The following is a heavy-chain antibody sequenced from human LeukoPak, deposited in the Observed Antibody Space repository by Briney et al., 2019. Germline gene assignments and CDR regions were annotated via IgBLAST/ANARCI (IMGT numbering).Heavy chain of an antibody. D-gene: IGHD3-16*01. CDR3: ARSGGVKRTLPDY. Sequence: ASVKVSCKASGGTFSSYAISWVRQAPGQGLEWMGRIIPIFGTANYAQKFQGRVTITTDESTSTAYMELSSLRSENTAVYYCARSGGVKRTLPDYWGQGTLVTVSS. CDR1: GGTFSSYA. CDR2: IIPIFGTA. V-gene: IGHV1-69*05. J-gene: IGHJ4*02.